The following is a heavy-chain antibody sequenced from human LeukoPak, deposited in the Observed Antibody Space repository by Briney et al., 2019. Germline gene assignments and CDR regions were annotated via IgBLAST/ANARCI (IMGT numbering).Heavy chain of an antibody. CDR1: GYTFTSYD. CDR2: MNPNSGNT. CDR3: ATTGPIFGVVSYYYYYYMDV. D-gene: IGHD3-3*01. J-gene: IGHJ6*03. V-gene: IGHV1-8*03. Sequence: GASVKVSCKASGYTFTSYDINWVRQATGQGLEWMGWMNPNSGNTGYAQKFQGRVTITRNTSISTAYMELSSLRSEDTAVYYCATTGPIFGVVSYYYYYYMDVWGKGTTVTVSS.